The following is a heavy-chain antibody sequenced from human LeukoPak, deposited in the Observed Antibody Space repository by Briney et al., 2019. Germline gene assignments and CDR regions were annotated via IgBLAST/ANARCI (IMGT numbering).Heavy chain of an antibody. CDR1: GYTFINNW. V-gene: IGHV1-46*01. CDR3: ARGPTKGAMVPWYYYYYMDV. J-gene: IGHJ6*03. Sequence: GASVKVSCKASGYTFINNWMHWVRQAPGQGLEWIGLINPTGTVTLYAQKFQGRVTITADKSTSTAYMELSSLRSEDTAVYYCARGPTKGAMVPWYYYYYMDVWGKGTTVTVSS. CDR2: INPTGTVT. D-gene: IGHD5-18*01.